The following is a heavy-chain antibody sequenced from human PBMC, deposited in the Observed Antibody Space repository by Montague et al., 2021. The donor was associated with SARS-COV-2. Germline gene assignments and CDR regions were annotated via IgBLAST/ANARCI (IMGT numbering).Heavy chain of an antibody. J-gene: IGHJ4*02. V-gene: IGHV4-61*02. CDR1: GGSISSGSYY. Sequence: TLSLTCTVSGGSISSGSYYWSWIRQPAGKGLEWIGRISISGSTNYNPSLKSRVTISVDTSKNQFSLKLSSVTAADTAVYYCARDIAVAGLFDYWGQGTRVAASS. CDR2: ISISGST. CDR3: ARDIAVAGLFDY. D-gene: IGHD6-19*01.